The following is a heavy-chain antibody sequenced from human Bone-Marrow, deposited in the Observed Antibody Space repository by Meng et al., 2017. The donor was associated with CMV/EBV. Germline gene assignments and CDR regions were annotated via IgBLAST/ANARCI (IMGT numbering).Heavy chain of an antibody. Sequence: GGSLRLSCAASGFTFSSYAMHWVRQAPGKGLEWVAFIRYDGSNKYYADSVKGRFTISRDNSKNSLYLQMNSLRAEDTAVYYCAKAVFGGVCLSDFDNWGQGTLVTVSS. CDR3: AKAVFGGVCLSDFDN. J-gene: IGHJ3*02. V-gene: IGHV3-30*02. CDR2: IRYDGSNK. D-gene: IGHD3-16*01. CDR1: GFTFSSYA.